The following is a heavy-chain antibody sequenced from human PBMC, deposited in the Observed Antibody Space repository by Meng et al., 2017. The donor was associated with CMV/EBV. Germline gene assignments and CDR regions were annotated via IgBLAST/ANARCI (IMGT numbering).Heavy chain of an antibody. CDR1: GGSFSGYY. CDR2: INHSGST. D-gene: IGHD6-6*01. Sequence: QVQLRQSGAGLLKPSETLSLTGAVYGGSFSGYYWSWIRQPPGKGLEWIGEINHSGSTNYNPSLKSRVTISVDTSKNQFSLKLSSVTAADTAVYYCARGSIAARLGLGDWGQGTLVTVSS. J-gene: IGHJ4*02. CDR3: ARGSIAARLGLGD. V-gene: IGHV4-34*01.